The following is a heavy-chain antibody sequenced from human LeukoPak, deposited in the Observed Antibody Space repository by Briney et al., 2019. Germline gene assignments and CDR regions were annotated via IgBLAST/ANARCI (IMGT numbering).Heavy chain of an antibody. CDR2: ISDSGDST. CDR1: GFTFRIYA. D-gene: IGHD7-27*01. Sequence: GGSLRLSCAASGFTFRIYAMNWVRQAPGKGLEWVSGISDSGDSTYYADSVKGRFTISKDNSNNTLYPQMNSLRADDTAVYYCAKGDWGDYWGQGTLVTVSS. V-gene: IGHV3-23*01. CDR3: AKGDWGDY. J-gene: IGHJ4*02.